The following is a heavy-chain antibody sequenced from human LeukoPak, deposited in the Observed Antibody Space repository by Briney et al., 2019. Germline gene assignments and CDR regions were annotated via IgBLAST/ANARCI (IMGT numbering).Heavy chain of an antibody. Sequence: GASVKVSCKASGYTFTSYGIGWVRQAPGQGLEWMGWISAYNGNTNYAQKLQGRVTMTTDTSTSTAYMELRSLRSDDTAVYYCARDSPRVTGTSPFDYWGQGTLVTVSS. CDR2: ISAYNGNT. CDR1: GYTFTSYG. CDR3: ARDSPRVTGTSPFDY. J-gene: IGHJ4*02. D-gene: IGHD1-7*01. V-gene: IGHV1-18*01.